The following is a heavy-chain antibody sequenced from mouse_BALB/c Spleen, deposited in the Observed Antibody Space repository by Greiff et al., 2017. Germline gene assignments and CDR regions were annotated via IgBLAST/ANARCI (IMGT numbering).Heavy chain of an antibody. CDR1: GFTFSSYY. J-gene: IGHJ2*01. Sequence: EVKLVESGGGLVKLGGSLKLSCAASGFTFSSYYMSWVRQTPEKRLELVAAINSNGGSTYYPDTVKGRFTISRDNAKNTLYLQMSSLKSEDTALYYCARHGTEYGNFDYWGQGTTLTVSS. V-gene: IGHV5-6-2*01. CDR3: ARHGTEYGNFDY. CDR2: INSNGGST. D-gene: IGHD2-10*02.